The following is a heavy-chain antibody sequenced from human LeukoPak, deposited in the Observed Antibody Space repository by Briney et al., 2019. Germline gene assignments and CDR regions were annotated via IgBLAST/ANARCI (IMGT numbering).Heavy chain of an antibody. D-gene: IGHD3-10*02. V-gene: IGHV3-23*01. J-gene: IGHJ4*02. CDR3: AKDVHRRLTYYFDY. CDR2: ISGSGGSI. CDR1: GFTFSSYA. Sequence: PGGSLRLSCAASGFTFSSYAMSWVRQAPGKGLEWVSAISGSGGSIYYADSAKGRFTISRDNSKNTLYLQMNSLRAEDTAVYYCAKDVHRRLTYYFDYWGQGTLVTVSS.